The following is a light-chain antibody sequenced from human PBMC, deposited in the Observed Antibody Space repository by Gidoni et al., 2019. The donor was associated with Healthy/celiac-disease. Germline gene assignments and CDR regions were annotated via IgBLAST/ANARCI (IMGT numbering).Light chain of an antibody. J-gene: IGKJ1*01. CDR3: QQYCISPDT. Sequence: EIVVTQFPGTLSLSPGERATLSCRASQSVSSNYLACYQQNPGQAPRLLIYGASSSATGIPHRISGSGSGTDSPPPISSLEPEDLAVYYCQQYCISPDTFGQGTKVEIK. CDR1: QSVSSNY. V-gene: IGKV3-20*01. CDR2: GAS.